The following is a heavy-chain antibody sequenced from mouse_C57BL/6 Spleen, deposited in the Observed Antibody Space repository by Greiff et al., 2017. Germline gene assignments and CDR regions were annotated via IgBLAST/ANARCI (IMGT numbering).Heavy chain of an antibody. D-gene: IGHD1-1*01. Sequence: EVMLVESGGGLVKPGGSLKLSCAASGFTFSSYAMSLVRQTPEKRLEWVATISDGGSYTYYPDNVKGRFTISRDNAKNNLYLQMSHLKSEDTAMYYCARDQGYYGSSFLYAMDYWGQGTSVTVSS. CDR1: GFTFSSYA. J-gene: IGHJ4*01. CDR2: ISDGGSYT. CDR3: ARDQGYYGSSFLYAMDY. V-gene: IGHV5-4*01.